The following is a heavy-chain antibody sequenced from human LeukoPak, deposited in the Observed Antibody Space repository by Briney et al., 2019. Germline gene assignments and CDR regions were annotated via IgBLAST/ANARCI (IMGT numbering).Heavy chain of an antibody. J-gene: IGHJ4*02. D-gene: IGHD3-10*01. CDR1: GYTFTSYG. V-gene: IGHV1-18*01. CDR3: ARESHVTREDY. Sequence: ASVKVSCKASGYTFTSYGISWVRQTPGQGLEWMGWISANDGNTDYPQKLQGRVTMTTDTSTSTAYMELRSLRSDDTAVYYCARESHVTREDYWGQGTLVTVSS. CDR2: ISANDGNT.